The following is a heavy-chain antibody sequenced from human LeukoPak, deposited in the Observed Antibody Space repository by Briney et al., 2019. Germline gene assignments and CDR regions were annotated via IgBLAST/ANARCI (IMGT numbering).Heavy chain of an antibody. CDR2: ISGDSVAT. V-gene: IGHV3-43*02. CDR3: AKGNGDFSHFYNGMDV. CDR1: GFTFDDVA. Sequence: PGGSLRLSCVGSGFTFDDVAMHWVRQAPGRGLEWVSLISGDSVATYYGASLKGRFTISRDNSKNSLYLQMNSLRVEDTALYYCAKGNGDFSHFYNGMDVWGRGTTVTVSS. D-gene: IGHD4-17*01. J-gene: IGHJ6*02.